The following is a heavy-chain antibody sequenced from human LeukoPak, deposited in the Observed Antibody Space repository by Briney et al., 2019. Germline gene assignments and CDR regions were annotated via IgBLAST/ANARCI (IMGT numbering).Heavy chain of an antibody. CDR2: IYYSGST. Sequence: SETLSLTCTVSGGSISSYYWSWIRQPPGKGLEWIGYIYYSGSTNYNPSLKSRVTISVDTSKNQFSLKLSSVTAADTAVYYCARASPGTSSGLGGYPPDYYYYMDVWGKGTTVTVSS. V-gene: IGHV4-59*01. D-gene: IGHD3-22*01. J-gene: IGHJ6*03. CDR1: GGSISSYY. CDR3: ARASPGTSSGLGGYPPDYYYYMDV.